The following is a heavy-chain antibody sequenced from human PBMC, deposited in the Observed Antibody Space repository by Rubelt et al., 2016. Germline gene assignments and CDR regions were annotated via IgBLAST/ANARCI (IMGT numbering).Heavy chain of an antibody. CDR2: IYYSGGS. D-gene: IGHD6-13*01. J-gene: IGHJ4*02. CDR3: ARDSAGFDY. CDR1: GGSISSYY. V-gene: IGHV4-59*01. Sequence: GPGLVKPSETLSLTCTVSGGSISSYYWSWIRQPPGKGLEWIGNIYYSGGSNYKPSLKSRVTIAVDTSKNQFSLKLSSVTAADTAVYFCARDSAGFDYWGQGTLVTVSS.